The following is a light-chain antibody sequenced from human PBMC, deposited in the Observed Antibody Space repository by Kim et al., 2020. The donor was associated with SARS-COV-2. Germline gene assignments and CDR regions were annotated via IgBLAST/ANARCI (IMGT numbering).Light chain of an antibody. Sequence: LSPGDSATLSCRASQGINNNFIAWYRQRPGQSPSLLIYAASTRAAGIPDRFSGSGYRTDFSLTISRLEPEDFAVYYCQQYGSSPQTFGQGTKLEI. CDR3: QQYGSSPQT. CDR1: QGINNNF. CDR2: AAS. J-gene: IGKJ2*01. V-gene: IGKV3-20*01.